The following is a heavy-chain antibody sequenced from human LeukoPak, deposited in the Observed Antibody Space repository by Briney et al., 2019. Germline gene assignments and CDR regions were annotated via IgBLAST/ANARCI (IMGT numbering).Heavy chain of an antibody. CDR3: ARLNGNHFDY. D-gene: IGHD1-14*01. CDR2: INPNSGAT. J-gene: IGHJ4*02. Sequence: ASVKVSCKASGYTFTGYHMHWVRQAPGQGIEWMAWINPNSGATDYAQKFQGRVTMTRDTSTSTAYMELSRLRSDDTAVYYCARLNGNHFDYWGQGTLVTVSS. CDR1: GYTFTGYH. V-gene: IGHV1-2*02.